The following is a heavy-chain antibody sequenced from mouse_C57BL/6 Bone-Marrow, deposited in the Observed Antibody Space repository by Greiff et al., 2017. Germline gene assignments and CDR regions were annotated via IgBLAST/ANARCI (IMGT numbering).Heavy chain of an antibody. J-gene: IGHJ4*01. CDR3: VRVALHYYGSSLYYYAMDY. CDR2: IRSKSSNYAT. Sequence: DVKLVESGGGLVQPKGSLKLSCAASGFTFNTYAMHWVRQAPGKGLEWVARIRSKSSNYATYYADSVKDRFTISRDDSQSMLYLQMNNLKTEDTAMYYCVRVALHYYGSSLYYYAMDYWGQGTSVTVSS. CDR1: GFTFNTYA. V-gene: IGHV10-3*01. D-gene: IGHD1-1*01.